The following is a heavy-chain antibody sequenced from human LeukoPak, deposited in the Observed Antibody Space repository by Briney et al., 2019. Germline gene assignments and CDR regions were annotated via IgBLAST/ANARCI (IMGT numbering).Heavy chain of an antibody. D-gene: IGHD6-13*01. CDR2: ISYDGSNK. CDR3: AREKGIAAATSFDF. J-gene: IGHJ4*02. CDR1: GFTFSSYA. V-gene: IGHV3-30-3*01. Sequence: GRSLRLSCAASGFTFSSYAMHWVRQAPGKGLEWVAVISYDGSNKYYADSVKGRFTISRDNSKNTLYLQMNSLRAEDTAVYYCAREKGIAAATSFDFWGQGTLVTVSS.